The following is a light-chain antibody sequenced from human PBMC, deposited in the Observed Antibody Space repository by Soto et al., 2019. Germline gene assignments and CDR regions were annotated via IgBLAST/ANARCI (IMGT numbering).Light chain of an antibody. J-gene: IGKJ5*01. Sequence: ETVMAQSPATPSVTPGETATLSCRASQSVSSKLAWYQQKPGQAPRLLIHSASTRATGIPARFSGSGSGTEFTLTISSLQSEDFAVYYCQQYNNWPPITFGQGTRLEIK. CDR2: SAS. CDR1: QSVSSK. V-gene: IGKV3-15*01. CDR3: QQYNNWPPIT.